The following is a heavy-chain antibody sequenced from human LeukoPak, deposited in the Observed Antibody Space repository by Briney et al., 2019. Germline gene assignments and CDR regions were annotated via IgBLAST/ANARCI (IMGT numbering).Heavy chain of an antibody. Sequence: PWETLSLTCTVSGGAIISSSFYWVWIRQPPGSGLEWIGSIYSSGSTYYNPSVNSRATISVATSKKELSLELSSVTAADTSMYYCARLYYSDSAFDYWGQGTLVPVSS. J-gene: IGHJ4*01. CDR3: ARLYYSDSAFDY. CDR2: IYSSGST. V-gene: IGHV4-39*01. CDR1: GGAIISSSFY. D-gene: IGHD3-10*01.